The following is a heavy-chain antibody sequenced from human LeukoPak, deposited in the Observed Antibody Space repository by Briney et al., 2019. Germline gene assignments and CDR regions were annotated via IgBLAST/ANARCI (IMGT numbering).Heavy chain of an antibody. D-gene: IGHD3-3*01. J-gene: IGHJ5*02. CDR2: IIPIFGTA. CDR3: ARVGLRFLDRSDP. CDR1: GGTFSSYA. Sequence: SVKVSCKASGGTFSSYAISWVRQAPGQGLEWMGRIIPIFGTANYAQKFQGRVTITADKSTSTAYMELRSLRSDDTAVYYCARVGLRFLDRSDPWGQGTLVTVSS. V-gene: IGHV1-69*06.